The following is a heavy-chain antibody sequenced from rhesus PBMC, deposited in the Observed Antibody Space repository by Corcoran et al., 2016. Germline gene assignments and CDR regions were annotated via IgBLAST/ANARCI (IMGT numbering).Heavy chain of an antibody. CDR1: GYTFHSYY. CDR3: TRWANGLDY. CDR2: IYPNNGNT. J-gene: IGHJ4*01. Sequence: QVQLVQSGAEVKKPGASVQLSCKASGYTFHSYYIHWVRQAPGKVLEWMGWIYPNNGNTGYAQRFQGRVTMTRDTSTSTAYMELSSLRSEDTAVYYCTRWANGLDYWGQGVLVTVSS. V-gene: IGHV1S9*01.